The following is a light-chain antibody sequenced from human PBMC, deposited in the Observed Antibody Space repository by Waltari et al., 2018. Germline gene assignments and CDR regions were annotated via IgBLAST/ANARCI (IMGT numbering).Light chain of an antibody. CDR2: AAS. CDR1: QRVTTW. J-gene: IGKJ2*01. Sequence: DIQMTQSPSPVSASVAARVTTNCRASQRVTTWLAWYQQKPGKAPKLRSYAASRLQSGVPSRFTGTGSGTDFTLTISSLQPEDFATYYCQQAHTFPYTFGQGTKLEIK. V-gene: IGKV1-12*01. CDR3: QQAHTFPYT.